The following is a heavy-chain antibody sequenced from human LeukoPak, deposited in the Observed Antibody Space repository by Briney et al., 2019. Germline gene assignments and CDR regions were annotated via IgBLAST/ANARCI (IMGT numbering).Heavy chain of an antibody. CDR1: GFTFSDHY. V-gene: IGHV3-11*01. Sequence: GGSLRLSCAASGFTFSDHYMSWIRQAPGKGLEWVSYITSSGSPIYYADSVKGRFTISRDNAKNSLYLQMNSLRPDDTAVYYCARDPDTSSKVDYWGKATLVTVSS. CDR3: ARDPDTSSKVDY. CDR2: ITSSGSPI. J-gene: IGHJ4*02. D-gene: IGHD2-2*01.